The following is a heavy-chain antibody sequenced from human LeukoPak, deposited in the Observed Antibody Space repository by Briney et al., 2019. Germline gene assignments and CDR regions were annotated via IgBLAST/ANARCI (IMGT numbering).Heavy chain of an antibody. CDR1: GFAFSDFA. Sequence: GGSLRLSCAASGFAFSDFAMSWVRQAPGKGLEWVSAMSGSGYYTYYVESVKGRFTISRDNSKNTLYLHMNSLRADDTAVYYCAKMEGQRLYDYCMDVWGRGTTVTVSS. D-gene: IGHD3-3*01. CDR3: AKMEGQRLYDYCMDV. V-gene: IGHV3-23*01. CDR2: MSGSGYYT. J-gene: IGHJ6*03.